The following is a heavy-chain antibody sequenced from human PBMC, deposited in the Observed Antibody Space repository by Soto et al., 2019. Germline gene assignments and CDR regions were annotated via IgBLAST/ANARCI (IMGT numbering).Heavy chain of an antibody. Sequence: GGSLRLSCAASGFAFSGDAMIWVRQAPGKGLEWVSAISGSGGSTYYADSVKGRFTISRDNSKNTLYLQMNSLRAEDTAVYYCAKDLSDTYCSSTSCYYYYYGMDVWGQGTTVTVSS. CDR3: AKDLSDTYCSSTSCYYYYYGMDV. CDR1: GFAFSGDA. CDR2: ISGSGGST. J-gene: IGHJ6*02. V-gene: IGHV3-23*01. D-gene: IGHD2-2*01.